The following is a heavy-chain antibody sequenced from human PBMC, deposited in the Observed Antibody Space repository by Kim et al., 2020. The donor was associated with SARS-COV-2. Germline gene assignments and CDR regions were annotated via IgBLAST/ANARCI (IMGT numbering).Heavy chain of an antibody. CDR3: AKDKSGYSYGNWFDP. CDR2: ISGDGGST. J-gene: IGHJ5*02. D-gene: IGHD5-18*01. Sequence: GGSLRLSCAASGFTFDDYAMHWVRQAPGKGLEWVSLISGDGGSTYYADSVKGRFTISRDNSKNSLYLQMNSLRTEDTALYYCAKDKSGYSYGNWFDPWGQGTLVTVSS. CDR1: GFTFDDYA. V-gene: IGHV3-43*02.